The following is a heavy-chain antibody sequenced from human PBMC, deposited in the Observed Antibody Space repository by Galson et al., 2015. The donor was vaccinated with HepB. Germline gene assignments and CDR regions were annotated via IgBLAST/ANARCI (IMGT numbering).Heavy chain of an antibody. V-gene: IGHV3-30*18. Sequence: SLRLSCAASGFTFSSYGMHWVRQAPGKGLEWVAVISYDGSNKYYADSVKGRFTISRDNSKNTLYLQMNSLRAEDTAVYYCAKDFGETSGGYWGQGTLVTVSS. CDR3: AKDFGETSGGY. D-gene: IGHD3-16*01. CDR2: ISYDGSNK. CDR1: GFTFSSYG. J-gene: IGHJ4*02.